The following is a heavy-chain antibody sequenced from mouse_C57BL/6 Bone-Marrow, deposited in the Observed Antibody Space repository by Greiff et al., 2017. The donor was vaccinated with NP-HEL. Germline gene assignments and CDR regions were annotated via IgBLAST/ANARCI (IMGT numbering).Heavy chain of an antibody. CDR2: INSDGGST. Sequence: EVKLMESGGGLVQPGESLKLSCESNEYEFPSHDMSWVRKTPEKRLELVAAINSDGGSTYYPDTMEKRFIISRDNTKKTLYLQMSSLRSEDTATYYCARVSPTGIDYWGQGTTLTVSS. D-gene: IGHD4-1*02. CDR1: EYEFPSHD. J-gene: IGHJ2*01. CDR3: ARVSPTGIDY. V-gene: IGHV5-2*03.